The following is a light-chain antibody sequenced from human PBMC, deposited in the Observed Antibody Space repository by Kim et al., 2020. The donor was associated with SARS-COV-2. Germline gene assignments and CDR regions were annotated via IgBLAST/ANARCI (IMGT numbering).Light chain of an antibody. CDR1: QSVSSD. V-gene: IGKV3-15*01. J-gene: IGKJ5*01. CDR3: HQYKDWPIT. Sequence: VSPGERATLSCRASQSVSSDLAWYQQKPGQAPRLLIYGASTRATGIPARFSGSGSGTEFTLTISSLQSEDFAVYYCHQYKDWPITFGQGTRLEIK. CDR2: GAS.